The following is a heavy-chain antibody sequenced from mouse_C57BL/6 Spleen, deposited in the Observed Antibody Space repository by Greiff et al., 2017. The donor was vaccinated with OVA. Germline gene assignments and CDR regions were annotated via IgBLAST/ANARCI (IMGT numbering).Heavy chain of an antibody. Sequence: QVQLQQSGPELVKPGASVKISCKASGYAFSSSWMNWVKQRPGKGLEWIGRIYPGDGDTNYNGKFKGKATLTADKSSSTAYMQLSSLTSEDSAVYFCARGAYYSNEDWYFDVWGTGTTVTVSS. CDR1: GYAFSSSW. D-gene: IGHD2-5*01. CDR3: ARGAYYSNEDWYFDV. CDR2: IYPGDGDT. V-gene: IGHV1-82*01. J-gene: IGHJ1*03.